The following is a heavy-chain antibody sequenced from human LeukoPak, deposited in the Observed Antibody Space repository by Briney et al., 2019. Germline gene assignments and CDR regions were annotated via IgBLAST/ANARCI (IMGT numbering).Heavy chain of an antibody. D-gene: IGHD3-22*01. CDR1: GYTFTGYF. CDR3: ASDERYDSSGYPFDY. V-gene: IGHV1-2*02. Sequence: GASVKVSCKASGYTFTGYFMHWVRQAPGQGLEWMGWINPNSGDTNYAQKFQGRVTMTRDTSISTAYMELSRLRSDDTAVYYCASDERYDSSGYPFDYWGQGTLVTVSS. CDR2: INPNSGDT. J-gene: IGHJ4*02.